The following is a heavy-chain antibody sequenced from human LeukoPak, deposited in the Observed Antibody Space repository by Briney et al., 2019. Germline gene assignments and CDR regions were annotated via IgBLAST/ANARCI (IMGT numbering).Heavy chain of an antibody. CDR1: GGSISSSSYY. CDR3: ARVVTLYRVFDP. J-gene: IGHJ5*02. Sequence: SETLSLTCTVSGGSISSSSYYWGWIRQPPGKGLEWIGSIYYSGSTYYNPSLKSRVTISVDTSKNQFSLKLSSVTAADTAVYYCARVVTLYRVFDPWGQGTLVTVSS. V-gene: IGHV4-39*07. CDR2: IYYSGST. D-gene: IGHD2-8*01.